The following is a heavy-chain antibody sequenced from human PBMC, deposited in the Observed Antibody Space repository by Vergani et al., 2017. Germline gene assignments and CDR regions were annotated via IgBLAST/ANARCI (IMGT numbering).Heavy chain of an antibody. J-gene: IGHJ5*02. CDR3: ARYHRRWYIWFDP. V-gene: IGHV1-2*02. CDR2: INPNSGGT. CDR1: GYTFTGYY. D-gene: IGHD4-23*01. Sequence: QVQLVQSGPEVKKPGASVKVSCKASGYTFTGYYMHWVRHAPGQGLEWMGWINPNSGGTNYAQKFQGMVTTTSDTSITTAYMDLSRLRSDDTAVYYCARYHRRWYIWFDPWGQRTLVTVYS.